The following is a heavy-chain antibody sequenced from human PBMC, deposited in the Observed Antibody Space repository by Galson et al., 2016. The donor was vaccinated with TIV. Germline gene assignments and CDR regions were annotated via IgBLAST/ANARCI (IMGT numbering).Heavy chain of an antibody. D-gene: IGHD5-24*01. CDR3: AYLGDGLDGFDI. J-gene: IGHJ3*02. Sequence: LRLSCAASGFSVSNIYMTWARQAPGKGLEWVSVIYSGVAHYADSVKGRLFISRDSSKNTLYLQMNSLRVEDTAVYYCAYLGDGLDGFDIWGQGTMVTVSS. CDR1: GFSVSNIY. V-gene: IGHV3-53*01. CDR2: IYSGVA.